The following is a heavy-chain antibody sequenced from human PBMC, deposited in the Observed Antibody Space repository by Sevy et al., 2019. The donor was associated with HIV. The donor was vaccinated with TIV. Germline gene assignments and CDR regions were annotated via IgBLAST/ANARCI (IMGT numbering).Heavy chain of an antibody. V-gene: IGHV3-30*02. Sequence: GGSLRLSCAASGFTFSHSGMHWVRQAPGKGLEWVTFIQYDGSNKYYADSVKGRFTISRDNSKNTLYLQMNSLRRDDTALYFCAKNTAAAGTGGFDYWGHGILVTVSS. CDR3: AKNTAAAGTGGFDY. CDR2: IQYDGSNK. CDR1: GFTFSHSG. D-gene: IGHD6-13*01. J-gene: IGHJ4*01.